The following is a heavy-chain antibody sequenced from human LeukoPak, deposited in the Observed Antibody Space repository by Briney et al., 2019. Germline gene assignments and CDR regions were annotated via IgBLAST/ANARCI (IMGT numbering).Heavy chain of an antibody. CDR1: GFTFTYYG. V-gene: IGHV3-30*02. J-gene: IGHJ4*02. CDR2: VRSDGSDK. Sequence: GGSLRLSCGASGFTFTYYGMHWVRQAPGKGLEWVTFVRSDGSDKYYADSVKGRFTFSRDNSKNTVYLQMNSLRPEDTAVYYCVRDRDWAFDYWGQGSLVTVSS. CDR3: VRDRDWAFDY. D-gene: IGHD2-21*02.